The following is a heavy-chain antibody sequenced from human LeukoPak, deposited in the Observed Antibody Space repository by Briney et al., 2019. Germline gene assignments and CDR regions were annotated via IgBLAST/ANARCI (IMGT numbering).Heavy chain of an antibody. CDR2: IRYDGSEK. Sequence: PGGSLRLSCAASGFSFSSYGMHWVRQAPGKGLEWVAFIRYDGSEKYYADSVKGRFTISRDNSKNTLYMQMNSLRAEDTAVYYCAKDGKMIAVLFGAFDIWGQGTMVTVSS. D-gene: IGHD3-22*01. J-gene: IGHJ3*02. CDR1: GFSFSSYG. V-gene: IGHV3-30*02. CDR3: AKDGKMIAVLFGAFDI.